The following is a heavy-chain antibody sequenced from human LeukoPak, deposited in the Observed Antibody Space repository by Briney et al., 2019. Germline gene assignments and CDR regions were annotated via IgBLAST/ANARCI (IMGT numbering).Heavy chain of an antibody. CDR2: IYYDGST. Sequence: PSETLSLTCSVSGGSISRSSDYWGWIRQSPGEGLEWIGTIYYDGSTYYNPSLKSRVTISMDTSKSQFSLNLSSVTAADTAVYYCTRDSQLEWFYSWGQGTLVTVSS. V-gene: IGHV4-39*07. J-gene: IGHJ5*01. CDR3: TRDSQLEWFYS. D-gene: IGHD3-10*01. CDR1: GGSISRSSDY.